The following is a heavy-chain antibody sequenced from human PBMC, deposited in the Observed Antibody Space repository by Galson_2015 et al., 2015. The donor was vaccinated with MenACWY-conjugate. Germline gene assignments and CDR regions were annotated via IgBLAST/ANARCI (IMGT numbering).Heavy chain of an antibody. CDR3: ANGLAYCGGDCYRAFDS. CDR1: GFTFSSYT. Sequence: SLRLSCAASGFTFSSYTMNWVRQAPGKGLEWVSYISSTSRSIYYADSVRGRFTISRDNAKNSLYLQMNSLRAEDTAVCYCANGLAYCGGDCYRAFDSWGQGTLVTVSS. V-gene: IGHV3-48*04. J-gene: IGHJ4*02. CDR2: ISSTSRSI. D-gene: IGHD2-21*02.